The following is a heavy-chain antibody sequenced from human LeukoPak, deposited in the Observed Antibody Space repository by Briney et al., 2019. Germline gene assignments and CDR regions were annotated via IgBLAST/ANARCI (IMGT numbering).Heavy chain of an antibody. D-gene: IGHD6-13*01. CDR1: GFTFSSNG. Sequence: GGSLRLSCAASGFTFSSNGMHSVRQAPGKGLEWVAFIRSDGSVKYYADSVKGRFTISRDNSKNTLYLQLNSLRAEDTAVYYCAKDSYDGSNWYIDFRGQGTLVTVSS. J-gene: IGHJ4*02. CDR3: AKDSYDGSNWYIDF. V-gene: IGHV3-30*02. CDR2: IRSDGSVK.